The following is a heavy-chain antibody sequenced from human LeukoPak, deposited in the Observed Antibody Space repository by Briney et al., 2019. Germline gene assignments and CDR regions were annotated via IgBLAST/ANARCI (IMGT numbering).Heavy chain of an antibody. D-gene: IGHD5-12*01. Sequence: PGGTLRLSCAGSGFPFSSHGMNWVRQAPGKGLEWVSGISPGGPTYYADSVKGRFTISRDDSKNTLYLQMKNLRADDTAVYYCAKGGGYEAQYYYYYLDVWGKGTTVTVSS. J-gene: IGHJ6*03. CDR2: ISPGGPT. V-gene: IGHV3-23*01. CDR3: AKGGGYEAQYYYYYLDV. CDR1: GFPFSSHG.